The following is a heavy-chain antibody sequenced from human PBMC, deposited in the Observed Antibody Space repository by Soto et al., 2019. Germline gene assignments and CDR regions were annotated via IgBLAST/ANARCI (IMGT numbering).Heavy chain of an antibody. V-gene: IGHV1-18*01. J-gene: IGHJ6*03. CDR3: ARVYNWNSPFYYYYYMDV. CDR1: GYTFTSYG. Sequence: QVQLVQSGAEVKKPGASVKVSCKASGYTFTSYGISWVRQAPGQGLEWMGWISAYNGNTNYAQKLQGRVTMTRDTYTSTAYMELRSLRSDDTAVYYCARVYNWNSPFYYYYYMDVWGKGTTVTVSS. CDR2: ISAYNGNT. D-gene: IGHD1-7*01.